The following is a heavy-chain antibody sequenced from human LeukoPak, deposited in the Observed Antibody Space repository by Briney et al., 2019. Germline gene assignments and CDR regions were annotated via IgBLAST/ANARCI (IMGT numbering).Heavy chain of an antibody. V-gene: IGHV3-21*01. Sequence: PGGSLRLSCAASGFTFRTHSMDWARQAPGKGLEWVSSISSTGTYIYYADSVKGRFTISRDNARNSLYLQMNNLRADDTALYFCARVSDYTDYAPDYSGQGTLVTVSS. D-gene: IGHD4-11*01. CDR3: ARVSDYTDYAPDY. CDR1: GFTFRTHS. CDR2: ISSTGTYI. J-gene: IGHJ4*02.